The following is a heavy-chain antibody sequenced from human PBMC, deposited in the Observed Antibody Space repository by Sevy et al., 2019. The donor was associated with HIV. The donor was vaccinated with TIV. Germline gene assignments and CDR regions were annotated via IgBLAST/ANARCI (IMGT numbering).Heavy chain of an antibody. Sequence: GGSLRLSCEASGFPFSNYKMTWVRQPPGKGLEWVSSISFRNNAIHYADSVKGRFTISRDKAKNSLFLQMNSLRAEDTAVYYCARDLEFYDYGDYGPAFMPDYWGQGTLVTVSS. J-gene: IGHJ4*02. V-gene: IGHV3-48*01. D-gene: IGHD4-17*01. CDR1: GFPFSNYK. CDR3: ARDLEFYDYGDYGPAFMPDY. CDR2: ISFRNNAI.